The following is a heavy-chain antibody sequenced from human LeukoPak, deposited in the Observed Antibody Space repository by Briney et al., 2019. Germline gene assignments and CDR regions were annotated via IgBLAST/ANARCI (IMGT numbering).Heavy chain of an antibody. J-gene: IGHJ4*02. Sequence: GGSLRLSCAASGFTLRSYSMHWIRKAPGKGLGFVSAISSDGDNTYYANSVKGRFTISRDNSKNTLYLQMGSLRPEDMALYYCARVGGDYFDYWSQGTLVTVSS. D-gene: IGHD3-10*01. V-gene: IGHV3-64*01. CDR2: ISSDGDNT. CDR1: GFTLRSYS. CDR3: ARVGGDYFDY.